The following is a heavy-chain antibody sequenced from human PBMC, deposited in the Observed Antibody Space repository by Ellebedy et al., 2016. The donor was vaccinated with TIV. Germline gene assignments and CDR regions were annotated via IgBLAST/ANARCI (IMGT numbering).Heavy chain of an antibody. Sequence: AASVKVSCKTSGYTFTNYGITWVRQAPGQGLEWMGWISGYNANTHHAQKFQGRVTMTTDTSTSTAFMELRSLTSDDTAVYYCARIAADGTFDYWGQGTLVTVSS. CDR1: GYTFTNYG. D-gene: IGHD6-13*01. CDR3: ARIAADGTFDY. J-gene: IGHJ4*02. CDR2: ISGYNANT. V-gene: IGHV1-18*01.